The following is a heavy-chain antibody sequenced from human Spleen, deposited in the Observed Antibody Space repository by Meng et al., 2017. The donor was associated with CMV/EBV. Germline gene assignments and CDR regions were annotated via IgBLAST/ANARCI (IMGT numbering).Heavy chain of an antibody. V-gene: IGHV3-7*01. Sequence: GGSLRLSCAASGFTFSSYWMSWVRQAPGKGLEWVANIKQDGSEKYYVDSVKGRFTISRDNAKNSLYLQMNSLRAEDTAVYYCARTSRNPNNWFDPWGPGTLVTVSS. D-gene: IGHD2/OR15-2a*01. CDR2: IKQDGSEK. CDR1: GFTFSSYW. CDR3: ARTSRNPNNWFDP. J-gene: IGHJ5*02.